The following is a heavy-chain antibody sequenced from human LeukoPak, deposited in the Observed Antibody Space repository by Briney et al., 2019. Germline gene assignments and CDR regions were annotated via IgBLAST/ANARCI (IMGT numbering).Heavy chain of an antibody. D-gene: IGHD2-2*01. CDR1: GFTFSSYW. J-gene: IGHJ4*02. CDR3: AREVVPAAIDY. CDR2: IKQDGSEK. V-gene: IGHV3-7*03. Sequence: GGSLRLSCAASGFTFSSYWMSWVRQARGKGLEWVANIKQDGSEKYYVDSVKGRFTISRDNAKNSLYLQMNSLRAEDTAVYYCAREVVPAAIDYWGQGTLVTVSS.